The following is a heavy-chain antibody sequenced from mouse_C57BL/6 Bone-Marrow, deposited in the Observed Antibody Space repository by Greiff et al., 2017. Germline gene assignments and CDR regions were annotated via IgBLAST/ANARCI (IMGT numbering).Heavy chain of an antibody. V-gene: IGHV1-55*01. CDR2: IYPGSGST. Sequence: QVQLQQPGAELVKPGASVKMSCKASGYTFTSYWITWVKQRPGQGLEWIGDIYPGSGSTNYNEKFKSKATLTVDTSSSTAYMQLSSLTSEDSAVXDCARSGYYCSTRAWFAYWGQGTLVTVSA. CDR3: ARSGYYCSTRAWFAY. D-gene: IGHD1-1*01. J-gene: IGHJ3*01. CDR1: GYTFTSYW.